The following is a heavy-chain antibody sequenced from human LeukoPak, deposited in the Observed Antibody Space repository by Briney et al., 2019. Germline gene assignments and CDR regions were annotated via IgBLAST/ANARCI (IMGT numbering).Heavy chain of an antibody. CDR3: ARDRIVGAPMHRYNWFDP. Sequence: ASVKVSCKASGYTFTSYYMHWVRQAPGQGLEWMGIINPSGGSTSYAQKFQGRVTMTRDTSTSTVYMELSSLRSEDTAAYYCARDRIVGAPMHRYNWFDPWGQGTLVTVSS. CDR2: INPSGGST. CDR1: GYTFTSYY. J-gene: IGHJ5*02. V-gene: IGHV1-46*01. D-gene: IGHD1-26*01.